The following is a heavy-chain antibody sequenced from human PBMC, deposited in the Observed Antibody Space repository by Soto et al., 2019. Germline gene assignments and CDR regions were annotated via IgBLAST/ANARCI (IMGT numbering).Heavy chain of an antibody. CDR2: INHSGST. V-gene: IGHV4-34*01. CDR1: GGSFSGYY. D-gene: IGHD3-22*01. Sequence: TSETLSLTCAVYGGSFSGYYWSWIRQPPGKGLEWIGEINHSGSTNYNPSLKSRVTISVDTSKNQFSLKLSSVTAADTAVYYCARNRRRINMIVVVIKGANWFDPWGQGTLVTVSS. CDR3: ARNRRRINMIVVVIKGANWFDP. J-gene: IGHJ5*02.